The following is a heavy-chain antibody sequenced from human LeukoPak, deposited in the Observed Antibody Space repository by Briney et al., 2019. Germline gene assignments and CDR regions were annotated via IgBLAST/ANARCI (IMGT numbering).Heavy chain of an antibody. CDR3: AKEVNTAMVYYFDY. D-gene: IGHD5-18*01. V-gene: IGHV3-30-3*01. Sequence: PGRSLRLSCAASGFTFSSYAMHWVRQAPGKGLEWVAVISYDGSNKYYADSVKGRFTISRDNSKNTLYLQMNSLRAEDTAVYYCAKEVNTAMVYYFDYWGQGTLVTVSS. J-gene: IGHJ4*02. CDR2: ISYDGSNK. CDR1: GFTFSSYA.